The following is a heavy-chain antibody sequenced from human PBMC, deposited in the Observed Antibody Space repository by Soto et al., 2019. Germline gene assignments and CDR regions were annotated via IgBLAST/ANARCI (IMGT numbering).Heavy chain of an antibody. Sequence: QVQLQQWGAGLLKPSETLSLTCAVYGGSFSGYYWSWIRQPPGKGLEWIGEINHSGSTNYNPSLKSGFTISVDTSKNQFSLKRCSVTIADTAVYYCARVVGGGKYGSGSYYNVIYYYYGMDVWGQGTTVTVSS. CDR1: GGSFSGYY. CDR3: ARVVGGGKYGSGSYYNVIYYYYGMDV. CDR2: INHSGST. D-gene: IGHD3-10*01. V-gene: IGHV4-34*01. J-gene: IGHJ6*02.